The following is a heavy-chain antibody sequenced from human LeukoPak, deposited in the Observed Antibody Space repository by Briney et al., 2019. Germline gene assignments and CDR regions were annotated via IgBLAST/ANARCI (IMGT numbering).Heavy chain of an antibody. V-gene: IGHV3-9*01. J-gene: IGHJ4*02. CDR3: AKDSSSSPYYFDY. CDR1: GFTFDDYA. Sequence: PGRSLRLSCAASGFTFDDYAMHWVRQAPGKGLEWVSGISWNSGSIGYADSVKGRFTISRDNAKNSPYLQMNSLRAEDTALYYCAKDSSSSPYYFDYWGQGTLVTVSS. CDR2: ISWNSGSI. D-gene: IGHD6-6*01.